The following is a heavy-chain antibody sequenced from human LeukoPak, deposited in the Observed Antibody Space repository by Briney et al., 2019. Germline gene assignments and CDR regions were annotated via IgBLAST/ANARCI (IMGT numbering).Heavy chain of an antibody. V-gene: IGHV1-3*03. CDR1: GFTFTNYV. CDR2: INAGNGNT. D-gene: IGHD5-18*01. Sequence: VASVKVSCKASGFTFTNYVMHWVRQAPGQRLEWMGWINAGNGNTKYSQEFQGRVTITRDTSASTAYMELSSLRSEDMAVYYCARSGYSHAYFDYWGQGTLVTVSS. J-gene: IGHJ4*02. CDR3: ARSGYSHAYFDY.